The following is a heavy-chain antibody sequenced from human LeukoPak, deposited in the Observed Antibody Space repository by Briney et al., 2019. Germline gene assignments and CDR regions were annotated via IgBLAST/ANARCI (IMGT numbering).Heavy chain of an antibody. CDR1: GYSFTSYG. J-gene: IGHJ3*02. V-gene: IGHV1-18*01. CDR2: ISGHNGNT. Sequence: ASVKVSCKASGYSFTSYGISWVRQAPGQGLEWMGWISGHNGNTECAQKFQGRVTMTTDTSTSTAYLELRSLRSDDTALYYCARDSRTGLNAFDIWGPGTMVTVSS. D-gene: IGHD1-1*01. CDR3: ARDSRTGLNAFDI.